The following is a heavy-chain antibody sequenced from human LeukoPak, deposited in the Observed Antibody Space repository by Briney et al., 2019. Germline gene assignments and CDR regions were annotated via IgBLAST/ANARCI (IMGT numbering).Heavy chain of an antibody. CDR1: GFTFSSYA. CDR2: ISGSGGST. Sequence: GGSLRLSCAASGFTFSSYAMSWVRQAPGKGLEWVSAISGSGGSTYYADSVKGRFTISRDNSKNTLYLRMNSLRAEDTAVYYCAKDRGSWYYFDYWGQGTTVTVSS. V-gene: IGHV3-23*01. D-gene: IGHD6-13*01. J-gene: IGHJ4*03. CDR3: AKDRGSWYYFDY.